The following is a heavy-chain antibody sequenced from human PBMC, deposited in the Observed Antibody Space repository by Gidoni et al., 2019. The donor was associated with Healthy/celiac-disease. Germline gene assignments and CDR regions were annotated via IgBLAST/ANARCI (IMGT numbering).Heavy chain of an antibody. V-gene: IGHV3-23*04. J-gene: IGHJ4*02. CDR2: SSGSGGST. Sequence: EVQLVESGGGLVQPGGSLRLSCAAAGFTFSSYAMSWVRQAPGKGLEWVSASSGSGGSTYYADSVKGRFTISRDNSKNTLYLQMNSLRAEDTAVYYCASYSSSWYYFDYWGQGTLVTVSS. D-gene: IGHD6-13*01. CDR3: ASYSSSWYYFDY. CDR1: GFTFSSYA.